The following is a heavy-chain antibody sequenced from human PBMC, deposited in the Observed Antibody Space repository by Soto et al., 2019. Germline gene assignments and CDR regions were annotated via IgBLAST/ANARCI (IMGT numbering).Heavy chain of an antibody. V-gene: IGHV1-3*01. CDR1: GYTFTTYA. CDR3: ARGAMAEWPLDC. D-gene: IGHD6-19*01. CDR2: INAGEGNI. J-gene: IGHJ4*02. Sequence: ASVKVSCKASGYTFTTYAIHWVRQAPGQRLEWIGWINAGEGNIKYSQKFQDRVTITRDTSATTAYMELISLRSEDTAVYYCARGAMAEWPLDCWGQGTLVTVSS.